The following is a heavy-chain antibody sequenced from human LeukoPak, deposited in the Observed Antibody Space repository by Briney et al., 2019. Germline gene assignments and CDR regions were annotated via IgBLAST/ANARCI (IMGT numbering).Heavy chain of an antibody. V-gene: IGHV3-48*03. Sequence: GGSLRLSCAASGFTFNNYGMNWVRQAPGKGLEWVSYISSSGNTIYYADSVKGRFTISRDNGKNSLYLQMNSLRAEDTAVYYCARDASDSGTYHPDYWGQGTLVTVSS. CDR3: ARDASDSGTYHPDY. CDR2: ISSSGNTI. J-gene: IGHJ4*02. CDR1: GFTFNNYG. D-gene: IGHD3-10*01.